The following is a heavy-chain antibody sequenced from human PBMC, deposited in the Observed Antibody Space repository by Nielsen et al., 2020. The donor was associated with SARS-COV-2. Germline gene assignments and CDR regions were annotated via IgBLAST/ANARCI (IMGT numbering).Heavy chain of an antibody. V-gene: IGHV1-46*01. Sequence: ASVKVSCKASGYTFTSYYMHWVRQAPGQGLEWMGIINPSGGSTSYAQKFQGRVTMTRDTSTSTVYMELSSLRSEDTAVYYCAREGVITMIVVVTSTGMDVWGQGTTVTVSS. D-gene: IGHD3-22*01. J-gene: IGHJ6*02. CDR2: INPSGGST. CDR3: AREGVITMIVVVTSTGMDV. CDR1: GYTFTSYY.